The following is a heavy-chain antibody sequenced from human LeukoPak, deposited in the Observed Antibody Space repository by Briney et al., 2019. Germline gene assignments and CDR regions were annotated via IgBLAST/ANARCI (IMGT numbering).Heavy chain of an antibody. CDR1: GGSISSGNYY. CDR3: ARECPNWFDP. D-gene: IGHD5/OR15-5a*01. CDR2: IYTSGAT. J-gene: IGHJ5*02. V-gene: IGHV4-61*02. Sequence: PSQTLSLTCTLSGGSISSGNYYWSWIRQPAGKGLEWIGRIYTSGATTYNPSLNSRVTISLDTSKNQFSLKLTSVTAADTAVYYCARECPNWFDPWGQGTLVTVSS.